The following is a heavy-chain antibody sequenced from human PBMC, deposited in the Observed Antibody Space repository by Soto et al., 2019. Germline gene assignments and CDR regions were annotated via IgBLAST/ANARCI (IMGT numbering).Heavy chain of an antibody. CDR2: ISYDGSNK. CDR1: GFTFSSYG. Sequence: PGGSLRLSCAASGFTFSSYGMHWVRQAPGKGLEWVAVISYDGSNKYYADSVKGRFTISRDNSKNTLYLQMNSLRAEDTAVYYCAKDYYDSSGSIGADAFDIWGQGTMVTVSS. V-gene: IGHV3-30*18. J-gene: IGHJ3*02. D-gene: IGHD3-22*01. CDR3: AKDYYDSSGSIGADAFDI.